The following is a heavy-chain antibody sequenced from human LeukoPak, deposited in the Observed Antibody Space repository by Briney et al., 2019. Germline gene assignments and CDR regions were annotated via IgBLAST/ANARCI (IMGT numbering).Heavy chain of an antibody. CDR2: INHSGST. CDR1: GGSFSGYY. J-gene: IGHJ3*02. Sequence: SETLSLTCAVSGGSFSGYYWSWIRQPPGKGLEWIGEINHSGSTNYNPSLKSRVTISVDTSKNQFSLKLSSVTAADTAVYYWARELYSSGYHDALDIWGQGTMVTVSS. D-gene: IGHD3-22*01. CDR3: ARELYSSGYHDALDI. V-gene: IGHV4-34*01.